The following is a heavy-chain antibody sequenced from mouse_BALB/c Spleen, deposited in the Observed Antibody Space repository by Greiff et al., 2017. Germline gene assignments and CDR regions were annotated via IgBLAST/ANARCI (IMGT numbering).Heavy chain of an antibody. CDR3: ARGNYDYIAWFAY. Sequence: LVKTGASVKISCKASGYSFTGYYMHWVKQSHGKSLEWIGYISCYNGATSYNQKFKGKATFTVDTSSSTAYMQFNSLTSEDSAVYYCARGNYDYIAWFAYWGQGTLVTVSA. CDR1: GYSFTGYY. V-gene: IGHV1S34*01. D-gene: IGHD2-4*01. CDR2: ISCYNGAT. J-gene: IGHJ3*01.